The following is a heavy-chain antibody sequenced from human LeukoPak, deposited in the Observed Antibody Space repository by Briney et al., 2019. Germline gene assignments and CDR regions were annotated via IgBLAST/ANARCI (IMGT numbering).Heavy chain of an antibody. CDR1: GFTFSGSA. Sequence: GGSLRLSCAASGFTFSGSAMHWVRQTSGKGLEWVGRIRSKANSYATAYAASVKGRFTISRDNSKNTLYLQMNSLRAEDTAVYYCAKPTQRGWAAAGIGSDIWGQGTMVTVSS. D-gene: IGHD6-13*01. CDR2: IRSKANSYAT. V-gene: IGHV3-73*01. CDR3: AKPTQRGWAAAGIGSDI. J-gene: IGHJ3*02.